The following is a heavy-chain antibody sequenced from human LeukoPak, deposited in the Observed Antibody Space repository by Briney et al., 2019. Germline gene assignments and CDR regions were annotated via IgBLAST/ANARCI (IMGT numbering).Heavy chain of an antibody. CDR1: GFTFTTSA. CDR2: IVGGSGNT. Sequence: ASVKVSCKASGFTFTTSAIQWVRQARGQRLEWIGWIVGGSGNTNYAQKFQERVTITRDISTSTAYMELSSLSSEDTAVFYCAADPDCSGNGDAFDFWGQGTMLTVSS. V-gene: IGHV1-58*02. J-gene: IGHJ3*01. D-gene: IGHD4-23*01. CDR3: AADPDCSGNGDAFDF.